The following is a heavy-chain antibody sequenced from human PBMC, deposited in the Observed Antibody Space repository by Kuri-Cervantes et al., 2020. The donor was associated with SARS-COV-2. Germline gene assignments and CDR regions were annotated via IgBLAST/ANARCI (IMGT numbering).Heavy chain of an antibody. V-gene: IGHV3-9*03. CDR1: GFTFDDYA. CDR3: AKDGIVVVPAAKEGYYYYCMDV. D-gene: IGHD2-2*01. J-gene: IGHJ6*03. CDR2: ISWNSGSI. Sequence: SLKISCAASGFTFDDYAMHWVRQAPGKGLEWVSGISWNSGSIGYADSVKGRFTISRDNAKNSLYLQMNSLRAEDMALYYCAKDGIVVVPAAKEGYYYYCMDVWGKGTTVTVSS.